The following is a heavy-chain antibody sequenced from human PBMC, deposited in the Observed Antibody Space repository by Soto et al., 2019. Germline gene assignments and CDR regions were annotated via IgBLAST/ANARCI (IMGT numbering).Heavy chain of an antibody. Sequence: GGSLRLSCVASGFTFSDYPMSWVRQAPGKGLEWVSTISGSGMLTYYADSVKGRFTISRDNSKNTLYLQMNSLRVEDTAVYYCAKCLPRPSIFGVVINAFDHWGQGTLVTVSS. CDR2: ISGSGMLT. CDR3: AKCLPRPSIFGVVINAFDH. V-gene: IGHV3-23*01. D-gene: IGHD3-3*01. CDR1: GFTFSDYP. J-gene: IGHJ5*02.